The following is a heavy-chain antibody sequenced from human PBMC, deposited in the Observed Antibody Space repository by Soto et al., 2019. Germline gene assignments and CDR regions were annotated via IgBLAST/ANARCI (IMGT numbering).Heavy chain of an antibody. Sequence: SETLSLTCTVSGGSISSYYWSWIRQPPGKGLEWIGYIYYSGSTNYNPSLKSRVTISVDTSKNQFSLKLSSVTAADTAVYYCARTAWGLGFDYWGQGTLVTVS. V-gene: IGHV4-59*01. J-gene: IGHJ4*02. CDR1: GGSISSYY. CDR2: IYYSGST. CDR3: ARTAWGLGFDY. D-gene: IGHD7-27*01.